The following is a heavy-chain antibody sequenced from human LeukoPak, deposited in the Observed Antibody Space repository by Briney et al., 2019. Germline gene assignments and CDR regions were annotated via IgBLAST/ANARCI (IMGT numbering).Heavy chain of an antibody. CDR3: ARASVSLRYFDWYENGAFDI. CDR1: GFTFSSYW. D-gene: IGHD3-9*01. V-gene: IGHV3-7*01. Sequence: PGGSLRLSCAASGFTFSSYWMSWVRQAPGKGLEWVANIKQDGSEKYYVDSVEGRFTISRDNAKNSLYLQMNSLRAEDTAVYYCARASVSLRYFDWYENGAFDIWGQGTMVTVSS. J-gene: IGHJ3*02. CDR2: IKQDGSEK.